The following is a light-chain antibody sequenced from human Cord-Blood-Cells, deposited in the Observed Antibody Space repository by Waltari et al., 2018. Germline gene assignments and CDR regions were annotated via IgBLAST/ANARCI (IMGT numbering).Light chain of an antibody. CDR2: DVS. J-gene: IGLJ3*02. Sequence: QSALTQPRSVSGSPGQPVTISCTGTSSDVGGYNYFPWYQQHPGKAPKLMIYDVSKRPSGVPDRFSGSKSGNTASLTISGLQAEDEADYYCCSYAGSYTWVFGGGTKLTVL. CDR1: SSDVGGYNY. V-gene: IGLV2-11*01. CDR3: CSYAGSYTWV.